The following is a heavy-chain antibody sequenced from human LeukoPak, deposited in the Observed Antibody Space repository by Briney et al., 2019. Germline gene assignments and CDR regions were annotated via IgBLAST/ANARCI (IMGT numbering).Heavy chain of an antibody. J-gene: IGHJ1*01. CDR1: GFAFSTYG. CDR2: ISGSGGST. Sequence: GGSLRLSCAASGFAFSTYGMTWVRQAPGKGLEWVSSISGSGGSTYYADSVKGRFTISRDDAKNMLFVQMNSLRAEDTAVYYCAKDRVAAAAMGTFLHWGQGTLVTVSS. CDR3: AKDRVAAAAMGTFLH. V-gene: IGHV3-23*01. D-gene: IGHD2-2*01.